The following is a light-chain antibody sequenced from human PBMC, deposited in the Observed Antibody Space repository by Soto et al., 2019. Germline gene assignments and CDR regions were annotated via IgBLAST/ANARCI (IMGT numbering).Light chain of an antibody. CDR3: QQYGSSPWT. CDR2: EAS. Sequence: DIQLTQSPSRLSASIGDRVTITCRASHDISTFLAWYQQKPGKAPKLLIYEASTLQSGVPSRFSGSGSGTDFTFTISRLEPEDFAVYYCQQYGSSPWTFGQGTKVDIK. J-gene: IGKJ1*01. CDR1: HDISTF. V-gene: IGKV1-9*01.